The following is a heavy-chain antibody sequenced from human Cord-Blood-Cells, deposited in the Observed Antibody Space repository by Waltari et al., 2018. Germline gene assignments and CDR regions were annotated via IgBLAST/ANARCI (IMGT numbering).Heavy chain of an antibody. J-gene: IGHJ6*02. CDR2: ISAYNGNT. D-gene: IGHD2-15*01. CDR3: ASQNGDCSGGSCYYYYYGMDV. V-gene: IGHV1-18*01. Sequence: QVQLVQSGAEVKKPGASVKVSCKASGYTFTSYGISWVRQAPGQGLEWMGWISAYNGNTNYAQKLQGRVTMTTDTSTSTAYMELRSLRSDDTAVYYCASQNGDCSGGSCYYYYYGMDVSGQGTTVTVSS. CDR1: GYTFTSYG.